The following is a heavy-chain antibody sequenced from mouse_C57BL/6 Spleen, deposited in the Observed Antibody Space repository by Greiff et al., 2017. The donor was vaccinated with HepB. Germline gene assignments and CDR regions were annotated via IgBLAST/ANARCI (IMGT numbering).Heavy chain of an antibody. Sequence: EVQLQQSGPELVKPGASVKISCKASGYTFTDYYMNWVKQSHGKSLEWIGDINPNNGGTSYNQKFKGKATLTVDKSSSTAYMELRSLTSEDSAVYYCARDGNYRNYWGQGTTLTVSS. J-gene: IGHJ2*01. CDR3: ARDGNYRNY. CDR2: INPNNGGT. CDR1: GYTFTDYY. V-gene: IGHV1-26*01. D-gene: IGHD2-1*01.